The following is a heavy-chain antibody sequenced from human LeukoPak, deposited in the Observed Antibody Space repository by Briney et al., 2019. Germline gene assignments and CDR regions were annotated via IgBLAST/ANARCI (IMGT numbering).Heavy chain of an antibody. J-gene: IGHJ4*02. D-gene: IGHD5-24*01. CDR1: GGSIRSYY. V-gene: IGHV4-59*07. Sequence: SDTLSLTCTVSGGSIRSYYWSWIRQPPGKGLEWIGYITYSGSTNYNPSLKSRVTISVDTSKNQFSLNLSSVTAADTAVYYCARVGEMATIRDWGQGTLVSVSS. CDR2: ITYSGST. CDR3: ARVGEMATIRD.